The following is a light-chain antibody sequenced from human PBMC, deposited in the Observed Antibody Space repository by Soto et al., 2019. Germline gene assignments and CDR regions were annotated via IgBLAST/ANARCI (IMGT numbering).Light chain of an antibody. J-gene: IGLJ1*01. CDR3: SSYRASCTTHYV. CDR1: SSDIGGYNY. Sequence: QSALTQPASLSGSPGQSITISCTGTSSDIGGYNYVSWYQQHPGKAPKLMISDVSNRPSGVSTRFSGSKSGNTASLTISGLQAEDEADYYRSSYRASCTTHYVFGTGTKVTVL. V-gene: IGLV2-14*03. CDR2: DVS.